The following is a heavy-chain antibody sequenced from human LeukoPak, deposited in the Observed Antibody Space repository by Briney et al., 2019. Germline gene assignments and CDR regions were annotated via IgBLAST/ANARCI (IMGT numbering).Heavy chain of an antibody. CDR1: GGSISSSSYY. V-gene: IGHV4-39*07. CDR2: IYYSGSN. D-gene: IGHD3-16*01. J-gene: IGHJ4*02. Sequence: PSETLSLTCTVSGGSISSSSYYWGWIRQPPGKGLEWIGSIYYSGSNYYNPSLKSRVTISVDTSKNQFSLELSSVTAADTAVYYCARARGYYFDYWGQGTLVTVSS. CDR3: ARARGYYFDY.